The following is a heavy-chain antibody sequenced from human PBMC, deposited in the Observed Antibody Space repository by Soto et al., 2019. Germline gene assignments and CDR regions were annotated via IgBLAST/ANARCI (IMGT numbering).Heavy chain of an antibody. V-gene: IGHV4-39*01. Sequence: PSETLSLTCTVSSGSISVTNVFWGWVRQPPGKGLEWIGNIDYSGTAYFSPSLATRVTFHVDTSKNQFSLTLYSVTAADTDVSYCASTRGRHLDYWGQGILIVVSS. CDR1: SGSISVTNVF. CDR3: ASTRGRHLDY. J-gene: IGHJ4*02. CDR2: IDYSGTA. D-gene: IGHD1-1*01.